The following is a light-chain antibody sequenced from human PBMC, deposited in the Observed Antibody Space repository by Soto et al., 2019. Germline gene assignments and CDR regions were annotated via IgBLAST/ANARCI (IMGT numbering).Light chain of an antibody. CDR1: SNDVGGYNY. J-gene: IGLJ2*01. CDR3: SSDTSTSAVL. CDR2: EVS. Sequence: QSVLTQPPSASGSPGQSVTISCTGTSNDVGGYNYVSWYQQNPGKAPKLMIYEVSKRPSGVPDRFSGSKSGNTASLTVSGLQAEDEADYYCSSDTSTSAVLFGGGTQLTVL. V-gene: IGLV2-8*01.